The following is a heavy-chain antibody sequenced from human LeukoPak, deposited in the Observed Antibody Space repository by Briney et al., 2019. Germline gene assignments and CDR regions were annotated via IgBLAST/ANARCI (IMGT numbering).Heavy chain of an antibody. CDR1: GGSISSGDYY. Sequence: SETLSLTCTVSGGSISSGDYYWSWIRQPPGKGLEWIGYTYYSGSTYYNPSLKSRVTISVDTSKNQFSLKLSSVTAADTAVYYCARDRGYYYDSSGYYFDYWGQGTLVTVSS. J-gene: IGHJ4*02. CDR3: ARDRGYYYDSSGYYFDY. D-gene: IGHD3-22*01. CDR2: TYYSGST. V-gene: IGHV4-30-4*01.